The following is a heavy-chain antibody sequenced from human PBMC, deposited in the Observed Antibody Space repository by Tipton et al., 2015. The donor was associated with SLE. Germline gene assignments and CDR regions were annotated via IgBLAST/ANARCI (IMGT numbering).Heavy chain of an antibody. CDR3: ARRYSSSWADWFDP. CDR1: GGSFSGYY. Sequence: TLSLTCAVYGGSFSGYYWSWIRQPPGKGLEWIGEINHSGSTNYNPSLKSRVTISVDTSKNQFSLKLSSVTAAGTAVYYCARRYSSSWADWFDPWGQGTLVTVSS. CDR2: INHSGST. J-gene: IGHJ5*02. V-gene: IGHV4-34*01. D-gene: IGHD6-13*01.